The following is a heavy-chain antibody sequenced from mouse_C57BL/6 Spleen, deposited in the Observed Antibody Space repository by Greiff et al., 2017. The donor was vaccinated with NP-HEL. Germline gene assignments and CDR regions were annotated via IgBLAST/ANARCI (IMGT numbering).Heavy chain of an antibody. CDR3: ARSDYSNYGGYFDY. J-gene: IGHJ2*01. Sequence: QVHVKQSGAELVRPGASVKLSCKASGYTFTDYYINWVKQRPGQGLEWIARIYPGSGNTYYNEKFKGKATLTAEKSSSTAYMQLSSLTSEDSAVYFCARSDYSNYGGYFDYWGQGTTLTVSS. D-gene: IGHD2-5*01. CDR2: IYPGSGNT. V-gene: IGHV1-76*01. CDR1: GYTFTDYY.